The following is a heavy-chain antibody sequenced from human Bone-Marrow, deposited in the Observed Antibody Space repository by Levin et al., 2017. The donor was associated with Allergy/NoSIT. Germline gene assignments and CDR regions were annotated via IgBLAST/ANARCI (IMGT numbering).Heavy chain of an antibody. V-gene: IGHV1-69*13. Sequence: SVKVSCKASGGTFSSYAISWVRQAPGQGLEWMGGIIPIFGTANYAQKFQGRVTITADESTSTAYMELSSLRSEDTAVYYCARWEGGLDAFDIWGQGTMVTVSS. CDR1: GGTFSSYA. CDR2: IIPIFGTA. J-gene: IGHJ3*02. CDR3: ARWEGGLDAFDI. D-gene: IGHD1-26*01.